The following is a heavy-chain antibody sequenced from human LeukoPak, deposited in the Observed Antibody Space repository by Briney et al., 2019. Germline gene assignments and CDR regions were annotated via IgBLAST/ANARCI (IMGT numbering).Heavy chain of an antibody. CDR1: GFTFSSYS. V-gene: IGHV3-21*01. Sequence: GGSLRLSCAASGFTFSSYSMNWVRQAPGKGLEWVSSISSSSSYMCYADSVKGRFTISRDNAKNSLYLQMNSLRAEDTAVYYCARASSGFLFVIDYWGQGTLVTVSS. CDR2: ISSSSSYM. CDR3: ARASSGFLFVIDY. J-gene: IGHJ4*02. D-gene: IGHD6-19*01.